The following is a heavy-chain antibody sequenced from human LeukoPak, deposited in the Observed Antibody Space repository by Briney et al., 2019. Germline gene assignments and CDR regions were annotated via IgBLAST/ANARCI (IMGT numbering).Heavy chain of an antibody. Sequence: PSETLSLTCTVSGGSISSYYWSWIRQPAGKGLEWIGRIYTSGSTNYNPSLKSRVTMSVDTSKNQFSLKLSSVTAADTAVYYCARGNLVPEWLLTPVYGAFDIWGQGTMVTVSS. J-gene: IGHJ3*02. CDR2: IYTSGST. CDR1: GGSISSYY. V-gene: IGHV4-4*07. CDR3: ARGNLVPEWLLTPVYGAFDI. D-gene: IGHD3-3*01.